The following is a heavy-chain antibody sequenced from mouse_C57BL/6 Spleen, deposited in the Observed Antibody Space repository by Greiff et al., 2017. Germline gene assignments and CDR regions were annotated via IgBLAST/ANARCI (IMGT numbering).Heavy chain of an antibody. CDR3: ARSPYDYDEDDAY. CDR2: IYPSDGET. V-gene: IGHV1-61*01. D-gene: IGHD2-4*01. J-gene: IGHJ3*01. Sequence: QVQLQQPGAELVRPGASVKLSCKASGYTFTSYWMDWVKQRPGQGLEWIGNIYPSDGETNYNQKFKDKATLTVDNSSSTAYMQLSSLTSEDSAVYYCARSPYDYDEDDAYWGHGPLVSVSA. CDR1: GYTFTSYW.